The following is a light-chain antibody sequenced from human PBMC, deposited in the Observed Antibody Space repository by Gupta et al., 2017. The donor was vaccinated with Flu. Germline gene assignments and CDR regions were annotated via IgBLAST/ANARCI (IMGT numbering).Light chain of an antibody. CDR1: QGISSY. CDR2: AAS. CDR3: QQFSSYPLT. V-gene: IGKV1-9*01. Sequence: DIQFTQSPSFLSASVGDRVTITCRASQGISSYLAWYQQKPGKVPKLLIYAASTLQSGVPSRFSGSGSGTEFTLTISSLQPEDFATYYCQQFSSYPLTFGGGTKVEIK. J-gene: IGKJ4*01.